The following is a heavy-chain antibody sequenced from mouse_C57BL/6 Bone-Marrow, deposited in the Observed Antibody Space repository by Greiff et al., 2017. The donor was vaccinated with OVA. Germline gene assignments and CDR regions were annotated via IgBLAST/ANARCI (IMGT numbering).Heavy chain of an antibody. D-gene: IGHD2-4*01. CDR1: GYTFTSYW. CDR2: IHPSDSDT. J-gene: IGHJ3*01. V-gene: IGHV1-74*01. CDR3: ARPYYDYDDWFAY. Sequence: VQLQQPGAELVKPGASVKLSCTASGYTFTSYWMHWVKQRPGQGLEWIGRIHPSDSDTNYNQKFKGQSTLAVYQSSSSAFMQLSSLTSEDSAVYYCARPYYDYDDWFAYWGQGTLVTVSA.